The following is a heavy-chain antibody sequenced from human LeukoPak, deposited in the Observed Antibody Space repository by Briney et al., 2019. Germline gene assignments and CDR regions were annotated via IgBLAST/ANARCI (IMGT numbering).Heavy chain of an antibody. CDR2: IRYDGSNK. CDR3: AKDTAMGY. Sequence: GGSLRLSCAASGFTFSSYSMNWARQAPGKGLEWVAFIRYDGSNKYYADSVKGRFTISRDNSKNTLYLQMNSLRAEDTAVYYCAKDTAMGYWGQGTLVTVSS. CDR1: GFTFSSYS. V-gene: IGHV3-30*02. J-gene: IGHJ4*02. D-gene: IGHD5-18*01.